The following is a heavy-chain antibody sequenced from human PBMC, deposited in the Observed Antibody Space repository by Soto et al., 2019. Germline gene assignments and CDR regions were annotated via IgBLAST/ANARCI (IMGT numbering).Heavy chain of an antibody. V-gene: IGHV1-69*01. J-gene: IGHJ6*02. CDR2: IIPIFGTA. CDR3: AGYGYSYGDYYYYGMDV. Sequence: QVQLVQSGAEVKKPGSSVKVSCKASGGTFSSYAISWVRQAPGQGLEWMGGIIPIFGTANYAQKFQGRVTITADESTSTAYMEMSSLRSEDTAVYYCAGYGYSYGDYYYYGMDVWGQGTTVTVSS. D-gene: IGHD5-18*01. CDR1: GGTFSSYA.